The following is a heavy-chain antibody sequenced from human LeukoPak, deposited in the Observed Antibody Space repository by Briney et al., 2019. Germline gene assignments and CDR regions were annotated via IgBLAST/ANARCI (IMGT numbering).Heavy chain of an antibody. Sequence: SETLSLTCTVSGGSISTSSYYWGWIRQPPGKGLEWIGSIYYSGSTYYNPSLKSRVTISVDTSKNQFSLKLSSVTAADTAVYYCVRMLYANTVDHHFEYWGQGTLVTVSS. CDR1: GGSISTSSYY. D-gene: IGHD2-8*01. CDR3: VRMLYANTVDHHFEY. V-gene: IGHV4-39*07. CDR2: IYYSGST. J-gene: IGHJ4*02.